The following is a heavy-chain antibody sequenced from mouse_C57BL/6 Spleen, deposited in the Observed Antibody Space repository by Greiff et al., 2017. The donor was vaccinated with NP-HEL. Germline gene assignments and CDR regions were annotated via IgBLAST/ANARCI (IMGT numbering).Heavy chain of an antibody. Sequence: EVQLQQSGAELVKPGASVKLSCTASGFNIKDYYMHWVKQRTEQGLEWIGRIDPEDGNTKYAPKFQGKATITADTSSTTAYLQLSSLTSEDTAYYCCARSRDYDEFAYGGQGTLVTVSA. CDR2: IDPEDGNT. CDR3: ARSRDYDEFAY. D-gene: IGHD2-4*01. CDR1: GFNIKDYY. J-gene: IGHJ3*01. V-gene: IGHV14-2*01.